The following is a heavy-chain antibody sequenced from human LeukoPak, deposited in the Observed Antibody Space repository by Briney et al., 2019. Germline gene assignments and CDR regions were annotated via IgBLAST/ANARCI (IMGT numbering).Heavy chain of an antibody. CDR1: GASATDYY. V-gene: IGHV4-59*02. Sequence: PSETLSLTCTVSGASATDYYWSWIRQSPGKGLEWISYIHHSGNSDYNPSLRSRVTTSLDTSKNQFSLNLISVTAADTAVYYCTRGHWGLQSWSQGTLVTVSS. CDR2: IHHSGNS. D-gene: IGHD7-27*01. CDR3: TRGHWGLQS. J-gene: IGHJ5*02.